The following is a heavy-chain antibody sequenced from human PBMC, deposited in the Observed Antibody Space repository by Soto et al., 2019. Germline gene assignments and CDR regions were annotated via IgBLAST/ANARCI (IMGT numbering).Heavy chain of an antibody. V-gene: IGHV3-30*18. CDR2: TSYEGNNE. Sequence: GGSLRLACAASGFTFSNYAGDWVRQAPGKWLEWVALTSYEGNNEYYTESVNGRFTISRDNSKNTLFMQMNNQRPEATAVYYCAKDKGVFNCASSYFDYWGQGALVTVSS. D-gene: IGHD1-1*01. CDR3: AKDKGVFNCASSYFDY. J-gene: IGHJ4*02. CDR1: GFTFSNYA.